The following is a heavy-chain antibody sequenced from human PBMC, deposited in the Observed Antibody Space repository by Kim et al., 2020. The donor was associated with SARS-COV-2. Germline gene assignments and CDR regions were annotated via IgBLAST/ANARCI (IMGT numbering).Heavy chain of an antibody. CDR2: IHYSGST. CDR1: GGSISSYY. Sequence: SETLSLTCTVSGGSISSYYWSWIRQPPGKGLEWIGYIHYSGSTNDNPSLKSPFTISVDTSKNQFSLKLSSVTAADPAVYYCARERAGSSRFDYWGQGTLVTVSS. V-gene: IGHV4-59*01. CDR3: ARERAGSSRFDY. D-gene: IGHD6-13*01. J-gene: IGHJ4*02.